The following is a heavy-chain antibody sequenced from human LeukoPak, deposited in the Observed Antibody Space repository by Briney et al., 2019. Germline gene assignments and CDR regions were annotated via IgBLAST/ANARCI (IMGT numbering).Heavy chain of an antibody. J-gene: IGHJ4*02. CDR2: INPNSGGT. Sequence: GASVKVSCKASGGTFSSYAISWVRQAPGQGLEWMGWINPNSGGTNYAQKFQGRVTMTRDTSISTAYMELSRLRSDDTAVYYCARADFYDSSGYYSPPGYWGQGTLVTVSS. CDR1: GGTFSSYA. CDR3: ARADFYDSSGYYSPPGY. V-gene: IGHV1-2*02. D-gene: IGHD3-22*01.